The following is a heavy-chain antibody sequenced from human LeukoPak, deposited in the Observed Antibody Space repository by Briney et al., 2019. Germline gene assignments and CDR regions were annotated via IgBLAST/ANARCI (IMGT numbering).Heavy chain of an antibody. V-gene: IGHV4-59*01. Sequence: SETLSLTCVVYGGSFSGYYWNWIRQPPGKGLEWIGYIYYSGSTNYNPSLKSRVTISVDTSKNQFSLKLSSVTAADTAVYYCARVGCSGGSCYSGVVFDIWGQGTMVTVSS. J-gene: IGHJ3*02. CDR1: GGSFSGYY. D-gene: IGHD2-15*01. CDR2: IYYSGST. CDR3: ARVGCSGGSCYSGVVFDI.